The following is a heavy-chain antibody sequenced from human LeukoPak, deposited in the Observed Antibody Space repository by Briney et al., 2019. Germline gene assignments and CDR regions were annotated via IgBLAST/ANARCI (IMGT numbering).Heavy chain of an antibody. CDR3: ARAMATKPYYYYGMDV. D-gene: IGHD5-24*01. CDR1: GFTVSSNY. CDR2: IYSGGST. V-gene: IGHV3-53*01. J-gene: IGHJ6*02. Sequence: GGSLRLSCAASGFTVSSNYMSWVRQAPGKGLERVSVIYSGGSTYYADSVKGRFTISRDNSKNTLYLQMNSLRAEDTAVYYCARAMATKPYYYYGMDVWGQGTTVTVSS.